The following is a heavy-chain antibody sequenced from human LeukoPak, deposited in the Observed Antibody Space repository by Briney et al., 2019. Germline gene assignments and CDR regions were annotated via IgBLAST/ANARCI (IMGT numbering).Heavy chain of an antibody. CDR2: ISGSGGST. D-gene: IGHD5-18*01. CDR1: GFTFSSYA. J-gene: IGHJ5*02. V-gene: IGHV3-23*01. CDR3: AKATAPGYSYGT. Sequence: GGSLRLSCAASGFTFSSYAMSWVRQAPGKGLECVSAISGSGGSTYYADSVKGRFTISRDNSKNTLYLQMNSLRAEDTAVYYCAKATAPGYSYGTWGQGTLVTVSS.